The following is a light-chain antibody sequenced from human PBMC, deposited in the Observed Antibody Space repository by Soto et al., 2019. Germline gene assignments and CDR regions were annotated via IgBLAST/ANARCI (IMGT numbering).Light chain of an antibody. J-gene: IGKJ1*01. CDR3: QQYGTSPLT. CDR1: QSVSSSY. Sequence: EILLTQSPGTLSLSPGERAILSCRASQSVSSSYLDWYQQKPGQAPRLIIYGASNRATGNPDRFSGSGSGSDFTLTIRRLEAEDFAVYYCQQYGTSPLTFGQGTKVEIK. CDR2: GAS. V-gene: IGKV3-20*01.